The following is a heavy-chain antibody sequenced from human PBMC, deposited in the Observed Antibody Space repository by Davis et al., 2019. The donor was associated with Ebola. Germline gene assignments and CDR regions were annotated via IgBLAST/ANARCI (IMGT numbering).Heavy chain of an antibody. CDR2: TRNKANSYST. V-gene: IGHV3-72*01. J-gene: IGHJ5*02. CDR1: GLTFSDHY. CDR3: ARSPNSGGYRWFDP. D-gene: IGHD3-22*01. Sequence: PGGSLRLSCAASGLTFSDHYMDWVRQAPGKGLEWVARTRNKANSYSTEYAASVKGRFTISRDDSENSLYLQMNSLKTEDTAVYYCARSPNSGGYRWFDPWGQGTLVTVSS.